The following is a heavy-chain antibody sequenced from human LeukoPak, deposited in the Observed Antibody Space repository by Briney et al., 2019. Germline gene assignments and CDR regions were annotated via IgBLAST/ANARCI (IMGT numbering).Heavy chain of an antibody. V-gene: IGHV1-24*01. J-gene: IGHJ4*02. CDR3: ATADYDSSGYPFDY. D-gene: IGHD3-22*01. CDR2: FDPEDGET. CDR1: GYTLTELS. Sequence: ASVNVSCTVSGYTLTELSMHWDRQAHGTGLERMGVFDPEDGETIYEQKFQGRVTMTEDTSTDTAYMELSSLRSEDTAVYYCATADYDSSGYPFDYWGQGTLVTVSS.